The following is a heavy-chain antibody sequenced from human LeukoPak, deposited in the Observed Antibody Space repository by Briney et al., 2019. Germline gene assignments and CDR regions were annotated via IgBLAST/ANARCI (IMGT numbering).Heavy chain of an antibody. V-gene: IGHV3-48*01. CDR3: ARYRGYGDLSH. J-gene: IGHJ4*02. CDR2: ISSSSSTI. Sequence: GRSLRLSCAASGFTFKNYAMNWVRQAPGKGLEWVSYISSSSSTIYYADSVKGRFTISRDNAKNSLYLQMNSLRAEDTAVYYCARYRGYGDLSHWGQGTLVTVSS. CDR1: GFTFKNYA. D-gene: IGHD4-17*01.